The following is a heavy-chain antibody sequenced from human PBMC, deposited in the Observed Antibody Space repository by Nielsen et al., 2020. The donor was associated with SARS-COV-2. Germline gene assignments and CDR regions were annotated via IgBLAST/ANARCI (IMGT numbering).Heavy chain of an antibody. CDR1: GGTFSSYA. CDR3: ASNGDHDDAFDI. Sequence: SVKVSCKASGGTFSSYAISWVRQAPGQGLEWMGGIIPIFGTANYAQKFQGRVTMTRNTSISTAYMELSSLRSEDTAVYYCASNGDHDDAFDIWGQGTMVTVSS. D-gene: IGHD4-17*01. V-gene: IGHV1-69*05. J-gene: IGHJ3*02. CDR2: IIPIFGTA.